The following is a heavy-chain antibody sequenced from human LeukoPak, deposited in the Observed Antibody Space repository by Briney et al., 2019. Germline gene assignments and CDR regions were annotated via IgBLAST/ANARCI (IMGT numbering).Heavy chain of an antibody. CDR3: ARDRDYGDYLYYYYGMDV. D-gene: IGHD4-17*01. Sequence: SETLSLTCTVSGGSISSYYWSWVRQPAGKGLEWIGRIYTSGSTNYNPSLKSRVTMSVDTSKNQFSLKLSSVTAADTAVYYCARDRDYGDYLYYYYGMDVWGQGTTVTVSS. CDR1: GGSISSYY. J-gene: IGHJ6*02. CDR2: IYTSGST. V-gene: IGHV4-4*07.